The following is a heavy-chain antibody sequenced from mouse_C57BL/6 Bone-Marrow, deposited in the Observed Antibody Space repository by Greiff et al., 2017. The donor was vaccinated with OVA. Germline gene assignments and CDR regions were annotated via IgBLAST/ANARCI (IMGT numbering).Heavy chain of an antibody. CDR3: ARQRGGAWFAY. CDR2: ISDGGSYT. CDR1: GFTFSSYA. Sequence: EVQGVESGGGLVKPGGSLKLSCAASGFTFSSYAMSWVRQTPEKRLEWVATISDGGSYTYYPDNVKGRFTISRDNAKNNLYLQMSHLKSEDTAMYYCARQRGGAWFAYWGQGTLVTVSA. J-gene: IGHJ3*01. V-gene: IGHV5-4*01.